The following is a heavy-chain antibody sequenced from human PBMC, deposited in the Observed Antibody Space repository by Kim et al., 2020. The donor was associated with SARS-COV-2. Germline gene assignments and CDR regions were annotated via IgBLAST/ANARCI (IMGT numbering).Heavy chain of an antibody. CDR2: IYYNGNT. CDR1: GVSVSSGSYY. D-gene: IGHD2-15*01. J-gene: IGHJ5*02. Sequence: SETLSLTCSVSGVSVSSGSYYWSWIRQTPGKGLEWIGYIYYNGNTNYYPSLKSRVRISLDTSKNQFSLTLSSVTAADTALYYCSSLSGGEFDPWGQGTLV. V-gene: IGHV4-61*01. CDR3: SSLSGGEFDP.